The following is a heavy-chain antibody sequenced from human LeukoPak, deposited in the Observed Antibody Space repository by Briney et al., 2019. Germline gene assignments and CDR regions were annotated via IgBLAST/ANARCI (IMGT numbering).Heavy chain of an antibody. CDR2: INPQGSDK. D-gene: IGHD3-10*01. V-gene: IGHV3-7*01. J-gene: IGHJ4*02. Sequence: GGSLRLSCVASGFTLSNNWMGRVRQAPGKGLEWVANINPQGSDKYYVDSVEGRFTVSKDNAKNSVYLQMNSLRVEDTGIYYCARWGENAGLDYWGQGTLVTVSS. CDR1: GFTLSNNW. CDR3: ARWGENAGLDY.